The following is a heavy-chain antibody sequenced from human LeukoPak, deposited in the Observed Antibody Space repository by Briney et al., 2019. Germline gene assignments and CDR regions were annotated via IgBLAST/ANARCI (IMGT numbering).Heavy chain of an antibody. CDR2: IIPIFGTA. CDR1: GGTFSSYA. D-gene: IGHD6-6*01. V-gene: IGHV1-69*05. Sequence: SVKVSCKASGGTFSSYAISWVRQAPGQGLEWMGGIIPIFGTANYAQKFQGRVTITTDESTSTAYMELSSLRSEDTAVYYCAREFEYSSSGAGYWGQGTLVTVSS. CDR3: AREFEYSSSGAGY. J-gene: IGHJ4*02.